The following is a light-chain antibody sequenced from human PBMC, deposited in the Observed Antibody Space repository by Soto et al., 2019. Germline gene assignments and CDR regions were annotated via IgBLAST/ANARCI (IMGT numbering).Light chain of an antibody. CDR1: QSVSSY. V-gene: IGKV3-11*01. CDR3: HRGV. Sequence: EIVLTQSPATLSLSPGERATLSCRASQSVSSYLAWYQQKPGQAPRLLIYDASNRATGIPAMFSGSGSGTDFTLTISSLEPEDFAVYSCHRGVFGPGTKVDIK. CDR2: DAS. J-gene: IGKJ3*01.